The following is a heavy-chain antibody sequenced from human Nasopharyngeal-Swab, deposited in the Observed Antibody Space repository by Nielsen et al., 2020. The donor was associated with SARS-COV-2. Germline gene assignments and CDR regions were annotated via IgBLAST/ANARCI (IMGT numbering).Heavy chain of an antibody. Sequence: GESLKISCAASAFTFSSYAMSWVRQAPGKGLEWVSAISGSGGSTYYADSVKGRFTISRDNSKNTLYLQMNSLRAEDTAVYYCAKENYIAAAGFDYWGQGTLVTVSS. V-gene: IGHV3-23*01. CDR3: AKENYIAAAGFDY. D-gene: IGHD6-13*01. CDR2: ISGSGGST. CDR1: AFTFSSYA. J-gene: IGHJ4*02.